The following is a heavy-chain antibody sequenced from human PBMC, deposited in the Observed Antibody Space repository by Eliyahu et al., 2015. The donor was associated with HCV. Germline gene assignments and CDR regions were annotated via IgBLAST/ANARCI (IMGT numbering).Heavy chain of an antibody. Sequence: EVQLLESGGGLIQPGWSLTLSCAASGFRFGSSGMSWVRQAPGKGLEWVSALRXSNGDTYYADSVKGRFTISSDSIKNMLYLQMHSLRAEDTAIYYCAVHAIPGYLDWLLYWGQGTLVTVSS. J-gene: IGHJ4*02. D-gene: IGHD3-9*01. CDR2: LRXSNGDT. CDR3: AVHAIPGYLDWLLY. CDR1: GFRFGSSG. V-gene: IGHV3-23*01.